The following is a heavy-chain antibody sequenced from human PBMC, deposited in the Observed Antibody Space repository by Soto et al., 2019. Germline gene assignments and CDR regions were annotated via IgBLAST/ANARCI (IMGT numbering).Heavy chain of an antibody. CDR1: GFTVSSNY. V-gene: IGHV3-53*01. D-gene: IGHD3-9*01. CDR3: ARTELRYFVSYYGTDV. Sequence: PGGSLRLSCAASGFTVSSNYMSWVRQAPGKGLEWVSVIYSGGSTYYADSVKGRFTISRDNSKNTLYLQMNSLRAEDTAVYYCARTELRYFVSYYGTDVWGQGTTGTVSS. CDR2: IYSGGST. J-gene: IGHJ6*02.